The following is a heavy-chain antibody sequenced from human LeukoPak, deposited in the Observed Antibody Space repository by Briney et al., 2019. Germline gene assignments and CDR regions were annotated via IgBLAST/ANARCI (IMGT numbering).Heavy chain of an antibody. CDR2: ISWNSGSI. Sequence: AGRSLRLSCAASGFTFDDYAMHWVRQAPGKGLEWVSGISWNSGSIGYADSVKGRFTISRDNAKNSLYLQMNSLRAEDTAVYYCAFLDSYYYYGMDVWGQGTTVTVSS. J-gene: IGHJ6*02. D-gene: IGHD3-3*01. CDR3: AFLDSYYYYGMDV. CDR1: GFTFDDYA. V-gene: IGHV3-9*01.